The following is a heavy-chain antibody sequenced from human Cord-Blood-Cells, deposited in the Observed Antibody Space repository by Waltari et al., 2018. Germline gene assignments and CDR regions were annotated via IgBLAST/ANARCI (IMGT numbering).Heavy chain of an antibody. Sequence: QVQLQESGPGLVKPSETLSLTCTVSGGSISSYYWSWIRQPAGKGLEWIGRIYTSGSTNYNPSLKSRVTMSVDTSKNQFSLKLSSVTAADTAVYYCVRILSSWSGDAFDIWGQGTMVTVSS. D-gene: IGHD3-3*01. CDR1: GGSISSYY. CDR3: VRILSSWSGDAFDI. CDR2: IYTSGST. J-gene: IGHJ3*02. V-gene: IGHV4-4*07.